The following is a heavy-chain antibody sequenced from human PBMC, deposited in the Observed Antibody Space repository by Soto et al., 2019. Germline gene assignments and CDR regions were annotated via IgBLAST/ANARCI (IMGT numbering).Heavy chain of an antibody. J-gene: IGHJ4*02. CDR1: GFSFNSNG. D-gene: IGHD5-12*01. CDR2: ISENSDTT. Sequence: GGSLRLSCAASGFSFNSNGMTWVRQAPGKGLEWVSIISENSDTTYYADSVKGRFTVFRDNSKNTLYLQMNSLRAEDTAVYYCAKDHPRLRADYWGQGTLVTVSS. V-gene: IGHV3-23*01. CDR3: AKDHPRLRADY.